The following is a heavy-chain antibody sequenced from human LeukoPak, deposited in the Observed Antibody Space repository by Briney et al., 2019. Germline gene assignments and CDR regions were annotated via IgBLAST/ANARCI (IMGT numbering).Heavy chain of an antibody. J-gene: IGHJ5*02. CDR2: IYYSGST. CDR3: ARGRGSSWYFVTGLNWFDP. V-gene: IGHV4-59*01. CDR1: GGSISSYY. D-gene: IGHD6-13*01. Sequence: SETLSLTCTVSGGSISSYYWSWIRQPPGKGLEWIGYIYYSGSTNYNPSLKSRVTISVDTSKNQFSLKLSSVTAADTAVYYCARGRGSSWYFVTGLNWFDPWGQGTLVTVSS.